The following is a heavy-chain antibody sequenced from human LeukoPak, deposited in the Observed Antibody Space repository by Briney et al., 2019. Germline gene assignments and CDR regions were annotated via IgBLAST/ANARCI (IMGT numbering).Heavy chain of an antibody. CDR1: GFTLSSYS. CDR2: ISSSSSYI. Sequence: GGSLRLSCAASGFTLSSYSMNWVRQAPGKGLEWVSSISSSSSYIYYADSVKGRFTISRDNAKNSLYLQMNSLRAEDTAVYYCARGLAVAAMGDYWGQGTLVTVSS. V-gene: IGHV3-21*01. D-gene: IGHD6-19*01. J-gene: IGHJ4*02. CDR3: ARGLAVAAMGDY.